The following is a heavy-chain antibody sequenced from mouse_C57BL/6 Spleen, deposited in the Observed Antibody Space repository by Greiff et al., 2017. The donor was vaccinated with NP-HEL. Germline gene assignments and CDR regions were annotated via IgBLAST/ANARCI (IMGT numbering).Heavy chain of an antibody. CDR3: AGAVVADYAMDY. J-gene: IGHJ4*01. D-gene: IGHD1-1*01. CDR1: GFTFSSYA. Sequence: EVQLVESGGGLVKPGGSLKLSCAASGFTFSSYAMSWVRQTPEKRLEWVATISDGGSYTYYPDNVKGRFTISRDNAKNNLYLQMSHLKSEDTAMYYCAGAVVADYAMDYWGQGTSVTVSS. V-gene: IGHV5-4*01. CDR2: ISDGGSYT.